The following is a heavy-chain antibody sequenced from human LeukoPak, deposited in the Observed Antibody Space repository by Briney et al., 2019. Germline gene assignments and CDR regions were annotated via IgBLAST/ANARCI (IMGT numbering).Heavy chain of an antibody. CDR3: ARPGDSSSYFDY. D-gene: IGHD6-6*01. Sequence: ASVKVSCKASGYTFTSYDINWVRQATGQGLERMGWMNPNSGNTGYAQKFQGRVTMTRDTSTSTVYMELSSLRSEDTAVYYCARPGDSSSYFDYWGQGTLVTVSS. J-gene: IGHJ4*02. CDR2: MNPNSGNT. CDR1: GYTFTSYD. V-gene: IGHV1-8*01.